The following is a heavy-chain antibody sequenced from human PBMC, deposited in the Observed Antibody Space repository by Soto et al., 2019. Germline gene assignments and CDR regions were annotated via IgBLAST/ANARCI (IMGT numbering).Heavy chain of an antibody. CDR1: GFTFSSYG. CDR2: IWYDGSNK. Sequence: GGSLRLSCAASGFTFSSYGMHWVRQAPGKGLEWVAVIWYDGSNKYYADSVKGRFSISRDNSKNTLYLQMNSLRAEDTAVYYCARDLRGIAASGNAHFDYWGQGTLVTVSS. CDR3: ARDLRGIAASGNAHFDY. D-gene: IGHD6-13*01. V-gene: IGHV3-33*01. J-gene: IGHJ4*02.